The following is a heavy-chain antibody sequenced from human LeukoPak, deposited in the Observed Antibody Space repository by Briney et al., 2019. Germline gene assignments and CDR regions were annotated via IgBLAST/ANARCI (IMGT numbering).Heavy chain of an antibody. CDR2: IYYSGST. V-gene: IGHV4-30-4*01. D-gene: IGHD3-10*01. J-gene: IGHJ4*02. CDR3: ARVWGDRLLWFGELDYYFDY. Sequence: SETLSLTCTVSGGSISSGDYYWSWIHQPPGKGLEWIGYIYYSGSTYYNPSLKSRVTISVDTSKNQFSLKLSSVTAADTAVYYCARVWGDRLLWFGELDYYFDYWGQGTLVTVSS. CDR1: GGSISSGDYY.